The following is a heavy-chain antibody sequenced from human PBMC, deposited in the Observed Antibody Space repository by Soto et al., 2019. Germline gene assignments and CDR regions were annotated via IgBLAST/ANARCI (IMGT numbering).Heavy chain of an antibody. Sequence: GASVKVSCKASGYTFTSYAMHWVRQAPGQRLEWMGWINAGNGNTKYSQKLQGRVTITRDTSASTAYMELSSLRSEDTAVYYCARAEIWFGELLSLSYWGQGTLVTVSS. D-gene: IGHD3-10*01. CDR1: GYTFTSYA. CDR2: INAGNGNT. J-gene: IGHJ4*02. V-gene: IGHV1-3*01. CDR3: ARAEIWFGELLSLSY.